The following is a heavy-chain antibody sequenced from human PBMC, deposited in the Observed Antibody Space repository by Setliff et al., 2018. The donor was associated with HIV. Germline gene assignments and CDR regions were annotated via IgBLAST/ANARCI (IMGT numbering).Heavy chain of an antibody. CDR3: ARDQIRSRYYYYYTDV. CDR2: ISGSGGST. V-gene: IGHV3-23*01. CDR1: GFTFSSYT. D-gene: IGHD3-3*01. Sequence: GGSLRLSCAASGFTFSSYTMNWVRQAPGKGLEWVSSISGSGGSTYYADSVKGRFTISRDNSKNTLYLQMNSLRADDTAVYFCARDQIRSRYYYYYTDVWGKGTPVTVSS. J-gene: IGHJ6*03.